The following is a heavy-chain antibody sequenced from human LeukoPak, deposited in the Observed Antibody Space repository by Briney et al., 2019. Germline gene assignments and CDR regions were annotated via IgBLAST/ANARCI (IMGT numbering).Heavy chain of an antibody. D-gene: IGHD2/OR15-2a*01. CDR3: ARVFYHAQAFDI. Sequence: ASVKVSCKASGYTFTGYYMHWVRQAPGQGLEWMGWINPNSGGTNYAQKFQGRVTMTRDTSISTAYMELSRLRSDDTAVYYCARVFYHAQAFDIWGQGTMVTVSS. J-gene: IGHJ3*02. V-gene: IGHV1-2*02. CDR1: GYTFTGYY. CDR2: INPNSGGT.